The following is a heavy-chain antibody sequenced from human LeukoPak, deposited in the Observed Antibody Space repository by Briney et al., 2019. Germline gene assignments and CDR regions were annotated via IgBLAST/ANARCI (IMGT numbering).Heavy chain of an antibody. CDR2: FDPEDGET. Sequence: GASVKVSCKVSGYSLTELSMHWVRQAPGKGLEWMGGFDPEDGETIYAQKFQGRVTMTEDTSTDTAYMELSSLRSDDTAVYYCSVAVAGNRPDYWGQGTLVTVSS. V-gene: IGHV1-24*01. CDR1: GYSLTELS. CDR3: SVAVAGNRPDY. J-gene: IGHJ4*02. D-gene: IGHD6-19*01.